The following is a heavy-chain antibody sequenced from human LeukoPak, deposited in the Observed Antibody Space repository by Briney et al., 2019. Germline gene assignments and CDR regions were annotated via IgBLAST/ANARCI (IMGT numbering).Heavy chain of an antibody. Sequence: GSLRLSCAASGFXFSSYSINWVRQAPGKGLQWIGEINHSGSTNYNPSLKSRVTISVDTSKNQFSLKLSSVTAADTAVYYCARFGHYSNSWNAFDYWGQGTLVTVSS. CDR3: ARFGHYSNSWNAFDY. D-gene: IGHD6-13*01. J-gene: IGHJ4*02. V-gene: IGHV4-34*01. CDR2: INHSGST. CDR1: GFXFSSYS.